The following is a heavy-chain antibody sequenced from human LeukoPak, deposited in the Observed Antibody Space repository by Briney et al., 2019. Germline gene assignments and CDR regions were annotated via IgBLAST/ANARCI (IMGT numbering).Heavy chain of an antibody. V-gene: IGHV4-34*01. D-gene: IGHD4-17*01. J-gene: IGHJ4*02. CDR1: AGSFSGYY. CDR3: AIALDLNGDYVPFDY. Sequence: PSETLSLTCAVYAGSFSGYYWSWIRQPPGKGLEWIGEINHSGSTNYNPSLKSRVTISVDTSKNQFSLKLSSVTAADTAVYYCAIALDLNGDYVPFDYWGPGTLVTVSS. CDR2: INHSGST.